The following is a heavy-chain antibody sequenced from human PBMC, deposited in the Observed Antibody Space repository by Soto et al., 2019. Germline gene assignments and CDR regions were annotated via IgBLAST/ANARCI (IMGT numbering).Heavy chain of an antibody. CDR1: GYTFTTYA. CDR3: SSSQFDTCGNFWGSTDYYGMDV. Sequence: VQLVQSGAEVRKPGASVKVSCQASGYTFTTYAIHWVRQAPGQRLEWMGWINAASGNTNYSQKVQGRVTITRDTAASTAYREITSLRSEDTAVYYCSSSQFDTCGNFWGSTDYYGMDVWGQGTTVTVSS. V-gene: IGHV1-3*01. CDR2: INAASGNT. D-gene: IGHD3-16*01. J-gene: IGHJ6*02.